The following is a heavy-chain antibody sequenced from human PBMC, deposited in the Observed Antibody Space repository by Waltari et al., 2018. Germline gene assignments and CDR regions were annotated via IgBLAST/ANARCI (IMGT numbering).Heavy chain of an antibody. Sequence: QVQLVESGGGVVQPGGSLRLSWAASGFTFSSYGMHWVRQAPGKGLEWVTFIRYDGTNKYYSDSVKGRFTISRDNSKNTLYLQMNSLRPEDTAVYYCAKDRGWPNYLDYWGQGTLVTVSS. J-gene: IGHJ4*02. V-gene: IGHV3-30*02. CDR3: AKDRGWPNYLDY. CDR1: GFTFSSYG. D-gene: IGHD6-19*01. CDR2: IRYDGTNK.